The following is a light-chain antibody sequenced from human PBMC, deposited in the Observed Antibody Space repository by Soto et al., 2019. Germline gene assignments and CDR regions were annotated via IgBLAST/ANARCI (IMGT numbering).Light chain of an antibody. J-gene: IGKJ5*01. Sequence: EIMMTQSPATLSVSPGERATLSCRASQSISANIAWYQQKPGQDPRLLIYAASVRASGIPARFSGTGIGREYTLSISSLQSEDSAVYYCQQYNSWTLISFDQGTRLEIK. V-gene: IGKV3-15*01. CDR2: AAS. CDR1: QSISAN. CDR3: QQYNSWTLIS.